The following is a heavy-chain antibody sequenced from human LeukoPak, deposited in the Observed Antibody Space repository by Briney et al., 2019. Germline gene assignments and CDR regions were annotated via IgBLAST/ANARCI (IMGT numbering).Heavy chain of an antibody. J-gene: IGHJ4*02. D-gene: IGHD4-11*01. CDR2: IYTSGST. V-gene: IGHV4-4*09. CDR3: ARQGQFIKYFDY. CDR1: GGSISSYY. Sequence: SETLSLTCTVSGGSISSYYWSWIRQPPGKGLEWIGYIYTSGSTNYNPSLKSRVTISVDTSKNQFSLKLSSVTAADTAVYYCARQGQFIKYFDYWGQGTLVTVSS.